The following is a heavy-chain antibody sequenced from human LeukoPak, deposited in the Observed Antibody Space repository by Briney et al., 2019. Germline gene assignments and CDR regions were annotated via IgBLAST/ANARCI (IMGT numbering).Heavy chain of an antibody. CDR1: GGSISSGGYY. CDR3: ASRIMGATRRYYFDS. D-gene: IGHD1-26*01. J-gene: IGHJ4*02. CDR2: IYYSGST. Sequence: SETLSLTCTVSGGSISSGGYYWSWIRQHPGKGLEWIGYIYYSGSTYYNPSLKSRVTISVDTSKNQFSLKLSSVTAADTAVYYCASRIMGATRRYYFDSWGQGILVTVSS. V-gene: IGHV4-31*03.